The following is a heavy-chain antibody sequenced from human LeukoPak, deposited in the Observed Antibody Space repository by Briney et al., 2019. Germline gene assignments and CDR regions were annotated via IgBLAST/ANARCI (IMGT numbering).Heavy chain of an antibody. CDR3: ASQSMANFDY. J-gene: IGHJ4*02. CDR2: IYYSGST. D-gene: IGHD2-8*01. CDR1: GASISSSSYY. V-gene: IGHV4-39*07. Sequence: PSETLSLTCIVSGASISSSSYYWGWIRQPPGKGLEWIGSIYYSGSTYYNSSLKSRVTISVDTSKNQFSLKLSSVTAADTAVYYCASQSMANFDYWGQGTLVTVPS.